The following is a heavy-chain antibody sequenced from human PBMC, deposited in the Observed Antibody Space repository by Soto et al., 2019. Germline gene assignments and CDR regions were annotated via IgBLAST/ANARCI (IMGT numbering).Heavy chain of an antibody. J-gene: IGHJ4*02. CDR2: IYYSGST. Sequence: SETLSHTCTVSGGSISSGGYYWSWIRQHPGKGLEWIGYIYYSGSTYYNPSLKSRVTISVDTSKNQFSLKLSSVTAADTAVYYCARGLSSSSNFAYWGQGTLVTVSS. CDR1: GGSISSGGYY. V-gene: IGHV4-31*03. D-gene: IGHD6-13*01. CDR3: ARGLSSSSNFAY.